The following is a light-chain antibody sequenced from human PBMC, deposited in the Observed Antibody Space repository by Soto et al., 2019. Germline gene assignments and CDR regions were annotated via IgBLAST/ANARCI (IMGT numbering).Light chain of an antibody. CDR3: QQSYSTPDT. J-gene: IGKJ2*01. CDR1: QSISSY. Sequence: DIQMTQSPSSLSASVGDRVTITCRASQSISSYLHWYQHKPGKAPRLLIYAASSLQSGVPSRFSGSGSGTDFTLTISSLRPEDFATYFCQQSYSTPDTFGQGTKVEIK. V-gene: IGKV1-39*01. CDR2: AAS.